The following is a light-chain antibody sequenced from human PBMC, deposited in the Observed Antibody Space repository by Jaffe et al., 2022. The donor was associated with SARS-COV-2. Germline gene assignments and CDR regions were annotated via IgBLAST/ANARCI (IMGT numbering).Light chain of an antibody. Sequence: QSVLTQPPSVSAAPGQKVTISCSGSSSTIGKNYVSWYQQFPGTAPKLLISDNNKRPSGIPDRFSGSKSGTSATLGITGLQAGDEADYYCGTWDSSLRVVVFGGGTKLTVL. V-gene: IGLV1-51*01. CDR1: SSTIGKNY. CDR2: DNN. CDR3: GTWDSSLRVVV. J-gene: IGLJ2*01.